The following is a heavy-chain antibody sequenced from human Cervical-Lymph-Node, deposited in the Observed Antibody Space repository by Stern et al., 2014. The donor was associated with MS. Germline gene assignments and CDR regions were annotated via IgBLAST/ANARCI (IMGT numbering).Heavy chain of an antibody. CDR2: IYYRGST. CDR3: ARNMGIAAAGPYYYYYGMDV. CDR1: GGSISSYY. J-gene: IGHJ6*02. V-gene: IGHV4-59*01. D-gene: IGHD6-13*01. Sequence: QVQLQESGPGLVKPSETLSLTCTVSGGSISSYYWSWIRQPPGKGLEWIGYIYYRGSTNYNPSLKSRVTISVDTSKNQFSLKLSSVTAADTAVYYCARNMGIAAAGPYYYYYGMDVWGQGTTVTVSS.